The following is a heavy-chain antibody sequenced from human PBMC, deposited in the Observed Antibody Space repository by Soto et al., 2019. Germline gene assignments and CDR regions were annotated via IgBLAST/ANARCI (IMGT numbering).Heavy chain of an antibody. CDR3: ARGYSAVGAY. D-gene: IGHD1-26*01. CDR2: INHSGST. CDR1: GGSFSGYY. V-gene: IGHV4-34*01. Sequence: PSETLSLTCAVYGGSFSGYYWSWIRQPPGKGLEWIGEINHSGSTNYNPSLKSRVTISVDTSKNQFSLKLTSVTAADTAVYYCARGYSAVGAYWGQGTPVTVSS. J-gene: IGHJ4*02.